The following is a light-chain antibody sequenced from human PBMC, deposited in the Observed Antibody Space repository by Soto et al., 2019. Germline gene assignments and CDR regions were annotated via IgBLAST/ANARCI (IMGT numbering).Light chain of an antibody. CDR1: QSLLYRNGFHY. V-gene: IGKV2-28*01. CDR2: LGS. J-gene: IGKJ5*01. CDR3: MQALQTPLT. Sequence: DILMTQSPLSLPVTPGEPASISCRSSQSLLYRNGFHYLDWYLQKPGQSPQLLIYLGSNRASGVPDRFSGSGSGTDFTLKISRVEAEDVGVYYCMQALQTPLTFGQGTRLEIK.